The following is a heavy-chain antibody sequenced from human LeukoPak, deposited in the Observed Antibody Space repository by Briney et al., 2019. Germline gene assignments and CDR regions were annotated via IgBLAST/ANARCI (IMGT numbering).Heavy chain of an antibody. CDR2: TYSGGST. V-gene: IGHV3-66*01. Sequence: GGSLRLSCAASGFTVSSNYMNWVRQAPGKGLEWVSVTYSGGSTYYADSVKGRFTITRDNSKNTLYLQMNSLRAEDTAVYYCARGSYSEYYFDYWGQGTLVTVSS. D-gene: IGHD3-22*01. CDR1: GFTVSSNY. CDR3: ARGSYSEYYFDY. J-gene: IGHJ4*02.